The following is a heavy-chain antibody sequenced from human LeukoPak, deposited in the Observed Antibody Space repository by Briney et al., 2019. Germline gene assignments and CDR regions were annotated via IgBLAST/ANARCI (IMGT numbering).Heavy chain of an antibody. V-gene: IGHV3-33*01. J-gene: IGHJ1*01. Sequence: PGRSLRLSCAASGFAFSSYGMHWVRQAPGKGLEWVAVIWYDGSNKYYADSVKGRFTISRDNSKNTLYLQMNSLRAEDTAVYYCAREVQGYFQHWGQGTLVTVSS. CDR2: IWYDGSNK. CDR3: AREVQGYFQH. CDR1: GFAFSSYG.